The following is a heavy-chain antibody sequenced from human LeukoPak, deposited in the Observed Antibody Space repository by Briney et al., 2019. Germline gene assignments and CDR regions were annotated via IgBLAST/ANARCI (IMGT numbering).Heavy chain of an antibody. V-gene: IGHV6-1*01. J-gene: IGHJ4*02. CDR1: GDSVSSNSAA. CDR3: ARGSITMVRGVILGYYFDY. D-gene: IGHD3-10*01. Sequence: SQTLSLTCAISGDSVSSNSAAWNWIRQSPSRGLEWLGRTYYRSKWYNDYAVSVKSRITINPDTSKNQFSLQLNFVTPEDTAVYYCARGSITMVRGVILGYYFDYWGQGTLVTVSS. CDR2: TYYRSKWYN.